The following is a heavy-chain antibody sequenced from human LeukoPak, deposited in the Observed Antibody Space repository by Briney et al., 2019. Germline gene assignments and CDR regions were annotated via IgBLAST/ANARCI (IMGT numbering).Heavy chain of an antibody. Sequence: SVKVSCKASGGTFSSYAISWVRQAPGQGLEWMGGIIPIFGTANYAQKFQGRVTITADESTSTAYMELSSLRSEDTAVYYCARRLAYYDSSGYLDYWGQGTLVTVSS. CDR1: GGTFSSYA. D-gene: IGHD3-22*01. J-gene: IGHJ4*02. V-gene: IGHV1-69*01. CDR2: IIPIFGTA. CDR3: ARRLAYYDSSGYLDY.